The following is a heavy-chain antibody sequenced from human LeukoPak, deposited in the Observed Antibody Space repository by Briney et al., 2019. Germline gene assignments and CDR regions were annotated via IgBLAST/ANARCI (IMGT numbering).Heavy chain of an antibody. V-gene: IGHV3-13*04. Sequence: GGSLRLSCAASGFTFSSYDMHWVRQATGKGLEWVSAIGTAGDTYYPGSVKGRFTISRENAKNSLYLQMNSLRAGDTAVYYCARAVAGTFYFDYWGQGTLATVSS. CDR3: ARAVAGTFYFDY. CDR2: IGTAGDT. D-gene: IGHD6-19*01. CDR1: GFTFSSYD. J-gene: IGHJ4*02.